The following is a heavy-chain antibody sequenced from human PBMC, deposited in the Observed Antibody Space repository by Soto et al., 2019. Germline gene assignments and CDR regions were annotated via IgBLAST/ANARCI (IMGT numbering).Heavy chain of an antibody. CDR2: IYPGDSDT. CDR1: GYSFTSYW. D-gene: IGHD3-3*01. Sequence: PGESLKISCKGSGYSFTSYWIGWVRQMPGKGLEWMGIIYPGDSDTRYSPSFQGQVTISADKSISTAYLQWSSLKASDTAVYYCARQAVPTIFGVVIISTWFDPWGQGTLVTVSS. J-gene: IGHJ5*02. CDR3: ARQAVPTIFGVVIISTWFDP. V-gene: IGHV5-51*01.